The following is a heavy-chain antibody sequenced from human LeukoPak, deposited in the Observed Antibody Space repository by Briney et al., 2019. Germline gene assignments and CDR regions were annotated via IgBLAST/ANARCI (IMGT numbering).Heavy chain of an antibody. J-gene: IGHJ5*02. CDR3: ARETCSTSCLLSSGWFDP. V-gene: IGHV4-61*02. Sequence: PSETLSLTCTVSGGSISSGSYYWSWIRQPAGKGLEWIGRIYTSGSTNYNPSLKSRVTISVDTSKNQFSLKLSSVTAADTAVYYCARETCSTSCLLSSGWFDPWGQGTLVTVSS. D-gene: IGHD2-2*01. CDR1: GGSISSGSYY. CDR2: IYTSGST.